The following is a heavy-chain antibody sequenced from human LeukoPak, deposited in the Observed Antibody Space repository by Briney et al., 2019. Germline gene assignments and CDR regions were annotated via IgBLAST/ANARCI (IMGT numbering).Heavy chain of an antibody. CDR2: IKQDGSEK. Sequence: PGGSLRLSCAASGFTFSSYWMSWVRQAPGKGLEWVANIKQDGSEKYYVDSVKGRFTISRDNAKNSLYLQMNSLRAEDTAVYYCAREEQDWRVPAAIRASYYYYYMDVWGKGTTVTVSS. V-gene: IGHV3-7*01. D-gene: IGHD2-2*01. J-gene: IGHJ6*03. CDR1: GFTFSSYW. CDR3: AREEQDWRVPAAIRASYYYYYMDV.